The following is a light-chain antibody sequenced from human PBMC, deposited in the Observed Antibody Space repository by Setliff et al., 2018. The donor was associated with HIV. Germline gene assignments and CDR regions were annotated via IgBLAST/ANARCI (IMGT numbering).Light chain of an antibody. CDR2: EVS. CDR3: NSFTSSTIYV. Sequence: QSALAQPASVSGSPGQSVTISCTGTTRDVGGGSNYVSWYQQHPGKAPRLIIFEVSKRPSGVTPRFSGSKSGNTASLTISGLQAEDEADYYCNSFTSSTIYVFGTGTKGTVL. V-gene: IGLV2-14*03. J-gene: IGLJ1*01. CDR1: TRDVGGGSNY.